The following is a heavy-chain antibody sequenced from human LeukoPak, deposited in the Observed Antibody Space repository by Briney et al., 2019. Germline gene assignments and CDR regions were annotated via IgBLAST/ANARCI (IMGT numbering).Heavy chain of an antibody. V-gene: IGHV4-39*01. CDR3: ARLWYTSGWSDY. D-gene: IGHD6-19*01. J-gene: IGHJ4*02. CDR1: GGSISSSSYY. CDR2: IYYSGST. Sequence: PSETLSLTCTVSGGSISSSSYYWGWIRQPPGKGLEWIGNIYYSGSTYYNPSLESRVTMSLDTSKTQFSLRLSSVTAADTAMYYCARLWYTSGWSDYWGQGTLVTVSS.